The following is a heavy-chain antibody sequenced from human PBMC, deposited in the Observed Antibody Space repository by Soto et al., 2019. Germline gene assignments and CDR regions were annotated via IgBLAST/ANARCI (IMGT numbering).Heavy chain of an antibody. CDR1: GYSFSSYW. Sequence: GESLKISCKGSGYSFSSYWIAWVRQMPGKGLEWMGIIYPGDSDTRYSPSFQGQVTISADKSINTAYLQWSSLKASDTAMYYCARRYSDYEYFDYWGQGTLVTVSS. V-gene: IGHV5-51*01. D-gene: IGHD4-17*01. J-gene: IGHJ4*02. CDR3: ARRYSDYEYFDY. CDR2: IYPGDSDT.